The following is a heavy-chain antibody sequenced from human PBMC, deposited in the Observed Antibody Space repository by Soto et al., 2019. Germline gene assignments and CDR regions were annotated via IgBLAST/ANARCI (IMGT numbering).Heavy chain of an antibody. CDR1: GYTFTTYA. D-gene: IGHD3-10*01. CDR3: VRELVVRGVPKWFDP. Sequence: GASVKVSCKASGYTFTTYAIHWVRQAPGQRLEWMGWINCGKGNAKYSQKFQGKVTTYRDTSATTAYMELSNLRTEDTAVYYCVRELVVRGVPKWFDPWGQGTLVTVSS. CDR2: INCGKGNA. J-gene: IGHJ5*02. V-gene: IGHV1-3*01.